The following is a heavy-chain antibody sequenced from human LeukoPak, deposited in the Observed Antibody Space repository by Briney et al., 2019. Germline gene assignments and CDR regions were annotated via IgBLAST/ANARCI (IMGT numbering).Heavy chain of an antibody. V-gene: IGHV4-39*07. Sequence: SETLSLTCTVSGGSISSSSYYWGWIRQPPGKGLEWIGSIYYSGSTYYNPSLKSRVTISVDTSKNQFSLKLSSVTAADTAVYYCARDPDIVTYNWFDPWGQGTLVTVSS. CDR2: IYYSGST. CDR3: ARDPDIVTYNWFDP. D-gene: IGHD2-15*01. CDR1: GGSISSSSYY. J-gene: IGHJ5*02.